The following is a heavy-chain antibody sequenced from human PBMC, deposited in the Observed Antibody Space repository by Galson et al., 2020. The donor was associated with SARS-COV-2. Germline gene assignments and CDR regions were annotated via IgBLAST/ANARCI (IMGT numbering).Heavy chain of an antibody. D-gene: IGHD3-10*01. V-gene: IGHV2-70*01. CDR1: GFSLSTSGMC. CDR2: IDWDDDK. Sequence: SGHTLVKPTQTLTLTCTFSGFSLSTSGMCVSWIRQPPGKALEWLALIDWDDDKYYSTSLKTRLTISKDTSKNQVVLTITNMDPVDTATYYCARIPVYGVLLSAHYYYYGMDVWGQGTTVTVSS. J-gene: IGHJ6*02. CDR3: ARIPVYGVLLSAHYYYYGMDV.